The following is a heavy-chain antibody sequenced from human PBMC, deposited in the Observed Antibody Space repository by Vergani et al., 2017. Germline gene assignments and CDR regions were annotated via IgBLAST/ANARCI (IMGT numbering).Heavy chain of an antibody. CDR1: GFSFRGHG. V-gene: IGHV3-30*03. CDR2: ISYDGDRR. CDR3: ASCSSTSCYGAAFDI. D-gene: IGHD2-2*01. Sequence: QVHLVESGGGVVQPGRSLTLSCVASGFSFRGHGMHWVRQAPGKGLEWVAMISYDGDRRDYGDFAKGRFTISRDSSKTVYLQMNSLRAEDTAVYYCASCSSTSCYGAAFDIWGQGTMVTVSS. J-gene: IGHJ3*02.